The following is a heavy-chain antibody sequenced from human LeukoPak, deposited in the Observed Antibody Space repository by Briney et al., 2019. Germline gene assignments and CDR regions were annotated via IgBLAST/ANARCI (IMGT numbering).Heavy chain of an antibody. CDR2: INAGNGNT. CDR1: GYTFTSYA. D-gene: IGHD2-2*02. Sequence: ASVKVSLKASGYTFTSYAMHWVRQAPGQRLEWMGWINAGNGNTKYSQKFQGRVTITRDTSASTAYMELSSLRSEDTAVYYCARVYCSSTSCYSYYYYGMDVWGQGTTVTVSS. CDR3: ARVYCSSTSCYSYYYYGMDV. J-gene: IGHJ6*02. V-gene: IGHV1-3*01.